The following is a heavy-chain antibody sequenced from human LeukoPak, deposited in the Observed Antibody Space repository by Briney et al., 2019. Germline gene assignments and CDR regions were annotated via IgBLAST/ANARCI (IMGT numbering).Heavy chain of an antibody. D-gene: IGHD6-19*01. V-gene: IGHV4-39*01. CDR3: ASGSYSSGWHPYFDS. CDR2: LFYTGST. J-gene: IGHJ4*02. CDR1: GGSLSSSNYY. Sequence: SETLSLTYSVSGGSLSSSNYYWGCIRQPPGKGLEWIGSLFYTGSTYYNPSLKSRVTISVDTSKSQFSLNLSSVTAADTAIYYCASGSYSSGWHPYFDSWGQGTLVTVSS.